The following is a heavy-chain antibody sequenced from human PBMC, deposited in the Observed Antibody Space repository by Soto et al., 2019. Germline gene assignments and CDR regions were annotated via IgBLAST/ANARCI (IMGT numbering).Heavy chain of an antibody. CDR1: GYTFTSYD. J-gene: IGHJ4*02. Sequence: QVQLVQSGAEVKKPGASVKVSCKASGYTFTSYDINWVRQATGQGLEWMGWMNPNSGNTDYAQKFQGRVTMNRDTSINTAYMERSSLRSEDTAVYYCAREPRTGKVDYWGQGTLVTVSS. V-gene: IGHV1-8*01. CDR3: AREPRTGKVDY. CDR2: MNPNSGNT.